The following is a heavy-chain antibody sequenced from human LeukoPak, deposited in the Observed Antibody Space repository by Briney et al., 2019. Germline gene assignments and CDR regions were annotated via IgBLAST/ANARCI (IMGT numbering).Heavy chain of an antibody. Sequence: PGGSLRLSCAASGFTFSSYSMHWVRQAPGKGLEWVAVISYDGSNKYHADSVKGRFTISRDNSKNTLYLQMNSLRAEDTAVYYCARPVGVVVIFDAFDIWGQGTMVTVSS. D-gene: IGHD2-15*01. V-gene: IGHV3-30*04. J-gene: IGHJ3*02. CDR3: ARPVGVVVIFDAFDI. CDR2: ISYDGSNK. CDR1: GFTFSSYS.